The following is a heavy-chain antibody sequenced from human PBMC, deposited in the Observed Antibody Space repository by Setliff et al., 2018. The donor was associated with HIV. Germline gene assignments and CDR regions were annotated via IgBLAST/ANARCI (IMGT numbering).Heavy chain of an antibody. V-gene: IGHV4-38-2*02. CDR1: GYPISSGYF. D-gene: IGHD2-15*01. CDR3: ARDYGQEDSAMDFDH. Sequence: SETLSLTCAVSGYPISSGYFWGWIRQPPGKGLEWIASIYHSGSTYYSSSLKSRVTISVDTSKNQFSLKVTSVTAADTAVYYCARDYGQEDSAMDFDHWGQGTLVTVSS. CDR2: IYHSGST. J-gene: IGHJ4*02.